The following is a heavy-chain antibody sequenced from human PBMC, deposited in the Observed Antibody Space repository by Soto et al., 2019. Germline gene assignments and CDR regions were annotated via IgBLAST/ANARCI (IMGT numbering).Heavy chain of an antibody. CDR2: AYHNGLT. Sequence: SETLSLTVAVSGDSVTSNVWWSWVRQPPGKGLEWIGEAYHNGLTDYNPSLKSRVTMSVDTSKNEFSLKLTSLTAADTAIYYCARDAAVPGESDRFDYWGQGTLVTVSS. V-gene: IGHV4-4*02. CDR3: ARDAAVPGESDRFDY. J-gene: IGHJ4*02. D-gene: IGHD6-19*01. CDR1: GDSVTSNVW.